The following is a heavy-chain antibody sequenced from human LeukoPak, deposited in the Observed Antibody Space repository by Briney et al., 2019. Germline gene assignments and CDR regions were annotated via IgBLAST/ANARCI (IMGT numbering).Heavy chain of an antibody. CDR3: AREAFRFGEHFFDY. CDR2: INGDESST. V-gene: IGHV3-74*01. J-gene: IGHJ4*02. Sequence: GGSLRLSCAASGFTFSNYWMHWVRQAPGKGLVWVSRINGDESSTTYADSVRGRFSISRDNAKNTLYLQMNSLRAEDTAVYYCAREAFRFGEHFFDYWGQGTLVTVSS. CDR1: GFTFSNYW. D-gene: IGHD3-10*01.